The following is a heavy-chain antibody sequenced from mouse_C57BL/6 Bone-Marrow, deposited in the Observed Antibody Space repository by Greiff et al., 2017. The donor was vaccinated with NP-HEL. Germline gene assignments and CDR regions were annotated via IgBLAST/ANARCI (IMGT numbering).Heavy chain of an antibody. CDR1: GYSFTGYY. J-gene: IGHJ1*03. CDR3: AREDYYGSRGYFDV. Sequence: EVKLMESGPELVKPGASVKISCKASGYSFTGYYMNWVKQSPEKSLEWIGEINPSTGGTTYNQKFKAKATLTVDKSSSTAYMQLKSLTSEDSAVYYCAREDYYGSRGYFDVWGTGTTVTVSS. CDR2: INPSTGGT. D-gene: IGHD1-1*01. V-gene: IGHV1-42*01.